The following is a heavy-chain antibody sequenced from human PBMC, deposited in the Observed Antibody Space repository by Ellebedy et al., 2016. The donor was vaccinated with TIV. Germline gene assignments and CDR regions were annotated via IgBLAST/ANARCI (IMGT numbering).Heavy chain of an antibody. V-gene: IGHV1-69*10. CDR3: ARVGRIAARQLPQFDY. Sequence: SVKVSCKASGGTFSRSAISWVRQAPGQGLEWMGGIIPVVGIANYAQKFQGRLTITADLSSSTAYMELSSLRSEDTAVYYCARVGRIAARQLPQFDYWGQGTLVTVSS. J-gene: IGHJ4*02. CDR2: IIPVVGIA. CDR1: GGTFSRSA. D-gene: IGHD6-6*01.